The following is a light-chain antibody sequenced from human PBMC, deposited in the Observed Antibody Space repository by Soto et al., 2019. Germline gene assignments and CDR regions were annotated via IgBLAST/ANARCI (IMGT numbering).Light chain of an antibody. Sequence: EIVMTQSPATLSLSPGERATLSCRASQSVSSDLAWYQQQPGQAPRLLIYGASTRATGIPARFSGSGSGTLFPLTISSLQSEDFAVYYCQQYNAWYTFGQGTRLEIK. CDR3: QQYNAWYT. V-gene: IGKV3-15*01. J-gene: IGKJ2*01. CDR1: QSVSSD. CDR2: GAS.